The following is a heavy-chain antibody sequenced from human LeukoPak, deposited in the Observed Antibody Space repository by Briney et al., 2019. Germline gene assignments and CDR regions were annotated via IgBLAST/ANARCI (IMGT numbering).Heavy chain of an antibody. CDR3: ARGPGYSSGWYVSY. J-gene: IGHJ4*02. Sequence: SETLSLTCTVSGGSISSYYWSWIRQPPGKGLEWIGEINHSGSTNYNPSLKSRVTISVDTSKNQFSLKLSSVTAADTAVYYCARGPGYSSGWYVSYWGQGTLVTVSS. V-gene: IGHV4-34*01. CDR1: GGSISSYY. D-gene: IGHD6-19*01. CDR2: INHSGST.